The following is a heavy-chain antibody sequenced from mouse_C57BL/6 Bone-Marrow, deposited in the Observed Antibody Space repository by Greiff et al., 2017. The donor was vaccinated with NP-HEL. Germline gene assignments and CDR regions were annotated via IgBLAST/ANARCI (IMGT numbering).Heavy chain of an antibody. CDR1: GYTFTSYW. V-gene: IGHV1-55*01. J-gene: IGHJ1*03. CDR2: IYPGSGST. CDR3: ARAYFDV. Sequence: QVQLQQPGAELVKPGASVKMSCKASGYTFTSYWITWVKQRPGQGLEWIGDIYPGSGSTNYNEKFKRKATLTVDKSSSTAYMQLSSLTSEDSAVYYCARAYFDVWGTGTTVTVSS.